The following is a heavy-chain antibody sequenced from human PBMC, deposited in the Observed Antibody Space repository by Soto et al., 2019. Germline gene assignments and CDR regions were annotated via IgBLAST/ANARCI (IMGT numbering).Heavy chain of an antibody. J-gene: IGHJ4*02. D-gene: IGHD1-26*01. CDR3: ASLDIVGATGLRY. CDR1: GFTFSSYA. V-gene: IGHV3-21*01. Sequence: GGSLRLSCAASGFTFSSYAMSWVRQAPGKGLEWVSAISGSSSYIYYADSVKGRFTISRDNAKNSLYLQMNSLRAEDTAVYYCASLDIVGATGLRYWGQGTLVTVSS. CDR2: ISGSSSYI.